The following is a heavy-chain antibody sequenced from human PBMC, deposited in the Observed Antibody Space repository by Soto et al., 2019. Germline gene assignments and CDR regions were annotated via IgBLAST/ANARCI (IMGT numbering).Heavy chain of an antibody. J-gene: IGHJ4*02. CDR3: ALGSTVTYFDY. D-gene: IGHD4-17*01. Sequence: SETLSLTCAVYGGSFSGYYWSWIRQPPGKGLEWIGEINHSGSTNYNPSLKSRVTISVDTSKNQFSLKLSSVTAADTAVYYCALGSTVTYFDYWGQGTLVTVSS. V-gene: IGHV4-34*01. CDR1: GGSFSGYY. CDR2: INHSGST.